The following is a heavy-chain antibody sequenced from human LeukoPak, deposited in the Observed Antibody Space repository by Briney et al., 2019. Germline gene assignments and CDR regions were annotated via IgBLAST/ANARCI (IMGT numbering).Heavy chain of an antibody. CDR3: ARRTSSNYVDY. V-gene: IGHV4-59*01. D-gene: IGHD4-11*01. J-gene: IGHJ4*02. CDR1: GGSFSNYY. CDR2: IYHTGSA. Sequence: SETLSLTCTVSGGSFSNYYWSWIRQSPGKGLEWIGYIYHTGSANYSPSLKSRVSISIDTSKSQFSLRLISVTAADTAVYYCARRTSSNYVDYWGQGTLVIVSS.